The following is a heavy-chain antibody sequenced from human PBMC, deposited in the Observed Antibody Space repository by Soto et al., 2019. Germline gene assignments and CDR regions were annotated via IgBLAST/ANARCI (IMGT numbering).Heavy chain of an antibody. V-gene: IGHV4-59*01. CDR1: GGSISSYY. J-gene: IGHJ4*02. Sequence: SETLSLTCTVSGGSISSYYGGWFRQPPGKGLEWIGYIYYSGSTNYNPSLKSRVTISLDTSKNQFSLRLSSMTGADTAMYYCARGRPWELYDYWGQGALVTVSS. D-gene: IGHD1-26*01. CDR3: ARGRPWELYDY. CDR2: IYYSGST.